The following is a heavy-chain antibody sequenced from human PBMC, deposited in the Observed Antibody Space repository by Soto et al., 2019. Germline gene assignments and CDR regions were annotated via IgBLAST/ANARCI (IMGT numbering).Heavy chain of an antibody. CDR1: GYSFSNHW. Sequence: PGESLKISCKGFGYSFSNHWIGWVRQMPGKGPEWMGIIDLSNSGTRYSPSFQGQVAISADKSISTVYLQWSSLKASDTAMYYCARRTSTSGWRHYFDYWGQGTLVTVSS. D-gene: IGHD6-19*01. V-gene: IGHV5-51*01. CDR2: IDLSNSGT. J-gene: IGHJ4*02. CDR3: ARRTSTSGWRHYFDY.